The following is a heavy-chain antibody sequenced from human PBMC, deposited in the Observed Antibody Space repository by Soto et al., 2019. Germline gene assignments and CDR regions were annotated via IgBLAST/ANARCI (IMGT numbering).Heavy chain of an antibody. J-gene: IGHJ4*02. V-gene: IGHV4-31*03. D-gene: IGHD3-10*01. CDR2: IYYSGST. CDR1: GGSISSGGYY. Sequence: SETLSLTCTVSGGSISSGGYYWSWIRQHPGKGLEWIGYIYYSGSTYYNPSLKSRVTISVDTSKNQFSLKLSSVTAADTAVYYCTFGERSLYYFDYWGQGTLVTVSS. CDR3: TFGERSLYYFDY.